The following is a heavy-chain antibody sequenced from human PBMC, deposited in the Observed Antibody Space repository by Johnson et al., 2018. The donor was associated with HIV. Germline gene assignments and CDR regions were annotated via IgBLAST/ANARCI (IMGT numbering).Heavy chain of an antibody. CDR1: GFTFSDHY. CDR3: ARGGDGYNSRFREPFGAFDI. V-gene: IGHV3-11*04. Sequence: QVQLVESGGGLVKPGGSLRLSCAASGFTFSDHYMSWIRQAPGKGLEWVSYISSSGSTIYYADSVKGRFTISRDNAKNSLYLQMNSLRAEDTAVYYCARGGDGYNSRFREPFGAFDIWGQGTMVIVSS. J-gene: IGHJ3*02. CDR2: ISSSGSTI. D-gene: IGHD5-24*01.